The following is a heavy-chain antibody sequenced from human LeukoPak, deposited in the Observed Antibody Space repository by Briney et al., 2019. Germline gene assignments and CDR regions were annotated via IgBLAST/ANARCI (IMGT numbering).Heavy chain of an antibody. CDR1: GGSISSGSYY. V-gene: IGHV4-61*02. Sequence: SSETLSLTCTVPGGSISSGSYYWSWIRQPAGKGLEWIGRIYTSGSTNYNPSLKSRVTISVDTSKNQFSLKLSSVTAADTAVYYCYGTGFWGQGTLVTVSS. CDR3: YGTGF. J-gene: IGHJ4*02. D-gene: IGHD2-8*02. CDR2: IYTSGST.